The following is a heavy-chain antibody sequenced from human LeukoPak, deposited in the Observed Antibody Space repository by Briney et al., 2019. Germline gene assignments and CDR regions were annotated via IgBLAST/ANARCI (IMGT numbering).Heavy chain of an antibody. CDR3: ARDPLTLYNYYMDV. CDR1: GFTFSSYW. Sequence: GGSLRLPCAASGFTFSSYWMSWVRQGPGKGLEWVAKIKQDGSEKYYVDSVKGRFTISRDNAKDSLYLQMNSLRAEDTAIYYCARDPLTLYNYYMDVWGKGTTVTVSS. J-gene: IGHJ6*03. V-gene: IGHV3-7*01. CDR2: IKQDGSEK. D-gene: IGHD3-9*01.